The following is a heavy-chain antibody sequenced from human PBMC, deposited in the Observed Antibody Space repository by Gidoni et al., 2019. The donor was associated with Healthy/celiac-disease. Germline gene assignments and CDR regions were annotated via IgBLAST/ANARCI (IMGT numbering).Heavy chain of an antibody. J-gene: IGHJ4*02. CDR1: GFTFSSYS. V-gene: IGHV3-21*01. CDR3: ARVHSSGWYSLDY. D-gene: IGHD6-19*01. CDR2: ISSSSSYI. Sequence: EVQLVESGGGLVKPGGSLRLSCAASGFTFSSYSMNWVGQAPGKGLDWVSSISSSSSYIYFAVSVKGRFTISRDNAKNSLYLQMDSLRAEDTAVYYCARVHSSGWYSLDYWGQGTLVTVSS.